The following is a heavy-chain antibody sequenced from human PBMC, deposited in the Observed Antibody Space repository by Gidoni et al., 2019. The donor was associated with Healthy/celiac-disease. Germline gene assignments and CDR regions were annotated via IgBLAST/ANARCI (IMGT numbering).Heavy chain of an antibody. CDR3: AREEQQLNHYYFDY. CDR1: GFTFSSYG. J-gene: IGHJ4*02. V-gene: IGHV3-30*03. CDR2: ISYDGSNK. Sequence: QVQLVESGGGVVQPGRSLRLSCAASGFTFSSYGMHWVRQAPGKGLEWVAVISYDGSNKYSADSVKGRFTISRDNSKNTLYLQMNSLRAEDTAVYYCAREEQQLNHYYFDYWGQGTLVTVSS. D-gene: IGHD6-13*01.